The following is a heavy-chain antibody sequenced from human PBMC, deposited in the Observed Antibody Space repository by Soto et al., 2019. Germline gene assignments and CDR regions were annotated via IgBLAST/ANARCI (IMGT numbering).Heavy chain of an antibody. Sequence: QVRLQESGPGLVKPSETLSLTCTVSGGSISSYYWSWIRQPPGKGLEWIGYMYNTGSTIYNPSLKSRVTLSVDTSKNQSSLKLNSVTAADTAVYYCARDLWGYCGADCYPLDVWGQGTTVTVSS. J-gene: IGHJ6*02. CDR1: GGSISSYY. CDR3: ARDLWGYCGADCYPLDV. V-gene: IGHV4-59*01. D-gene: IGHD2-21*02. CDR2: MYNTGST.